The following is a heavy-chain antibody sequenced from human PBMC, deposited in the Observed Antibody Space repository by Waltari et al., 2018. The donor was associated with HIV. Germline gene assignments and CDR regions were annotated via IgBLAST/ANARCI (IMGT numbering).Heavy chain of an antibody. CDR1: GFSMSTYG. J-gene: IGHJ2*01. CDR2: IGFDGRNE. CDR3: ARDQDYMGRLSYFDL. V-gene: IGHV3-33*01. Sequence: QLQLVESGGGVVQPGRSLRLSCAASGFSMSTYGMLWVRQAPGKGLEWVALIGFDGRNEYYSDSVKGRLIISRDNSKSTLYLQMNSLRVEDTAVYFCARDQDYMGRLSYFDLWGRGTLVTVSS. D-gene: IGHD4-4*01.